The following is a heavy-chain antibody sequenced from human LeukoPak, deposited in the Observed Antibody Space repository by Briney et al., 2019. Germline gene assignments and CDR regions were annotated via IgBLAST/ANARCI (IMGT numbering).Heavy chain of an antibody. Sequence: HGESLKISCKGSGSSFTSYWIGWVRQMPGKGLEWWGIIYPGDSDTKYSPSFQGQVTISADKSISTAYLQWSSLKASDTAIYYRARRGSSGFDFWGQGTLVTVSS. CDR2: IYPGDSDT. D-gene: IGHD6-13*01. V-gene: IGHV5-51*01. J-gene: IGHJ4*02. CDR1: GSSFTSYW. CDR3: ARRGSSGFDF.